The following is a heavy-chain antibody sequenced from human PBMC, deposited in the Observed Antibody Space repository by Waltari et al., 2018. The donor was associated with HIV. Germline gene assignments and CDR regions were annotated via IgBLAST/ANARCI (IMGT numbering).Heavy chain of an antibody. V-gene: IGHV3-23*01. J-gene: IGHJ4*02. D-gene: IGHD2-15*01. CDR2: ISGSGGGK. Sequence: EVQLLESGGGLVQPGGSLRLSCAASGFPFRSYAMSWVRQAPGKGLEWVSAISGSGGGKYNADSVKGRFTISRDNSKNTLYLQMNSLRAEDTAVYYCAKEGGGVVVVLFDYWGQGTLVTVSS. CDR3: AKEGGGVVVVLFDY. CDR1: GFPFRSYA.